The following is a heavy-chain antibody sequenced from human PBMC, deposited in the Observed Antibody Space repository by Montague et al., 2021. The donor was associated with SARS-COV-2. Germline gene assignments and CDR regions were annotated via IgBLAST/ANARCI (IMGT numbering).Heavy chain of an antibody. CDR2: TYYRSKCYN. V-gene: IGHV6-1*01. D-gene: IGHD2-21*02. J-gene: IGHJ2*01. CDR3: ARAYCGGDCYGYWYFDL. Sequence: CAISGDSVSSNIATWNWIRQSPSRGLEWLGRTYYRSKCYNDYAVSVKSRVNINPDTSNNRISLQLNSVTPEDTAVYYCARAYCGGDCYGYWYFDLWGRGTLVTVSS. CDR1: GDSVSSNIAT.